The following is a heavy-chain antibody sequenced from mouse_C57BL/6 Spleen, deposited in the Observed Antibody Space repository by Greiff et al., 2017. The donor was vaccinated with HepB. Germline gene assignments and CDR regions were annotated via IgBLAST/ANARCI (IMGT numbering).Heavy chain of an antibody. J-gene: IGHJ2*01. CDR2: IYPGSGNT. CDR1: GYTFTDYY. Sequence: VQLVESGAELVRPGASVKLSCKASGYTFTDYYINWVKQRPGQGLEWIARIYPGSGNTYYNEKFKGKATLTAEKSSSTAYMQLSSLTSEDSAVYFCARTSLYYFDYWGQGTTLTVSS. CDR3: ARTSLYYFDY. V-gene: IGHV1-76*01.